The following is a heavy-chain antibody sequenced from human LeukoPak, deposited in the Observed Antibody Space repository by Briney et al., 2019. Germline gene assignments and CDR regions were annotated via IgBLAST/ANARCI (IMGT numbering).Heavy chain of an antibody. Sequence: GASVKVSCKASGYTFTSYYMHWVRQAPGQGLEWMGRIIPILGIANYAQKFQGRVTITADKSTSTAYMELSSLRSEDTAVYYCAREGPGYGGNSPSMPYYYGMDVWGQGTTVTVSS. D-gene: IGHD4-23*01. CDR3: AREGPGYGGNSPSMPYYYGMDV. J-gene: IGHJ6*02. V-gene: IGHV1-69*04. CDR1: GYTFTSYY. CDR2: IIPILGIA.